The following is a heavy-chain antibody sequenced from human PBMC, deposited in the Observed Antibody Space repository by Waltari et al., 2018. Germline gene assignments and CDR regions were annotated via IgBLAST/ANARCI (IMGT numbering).Heavy chain of an antibody. CDR3: ANAKYYDFWSGYYGAPRGYYFDY. V-gene: IGHV4-34*01. CDR1: GGSFSGYY. Sequence: QVQLQQWGAGLLKPSETLSLTCAVYGGSFSGYYWSWIRQPPGKGLEWIGEINHSGSTNSNPSLKSRGTRPVDTSKNQFSLKLSSVTAADTAVYYCANAKYYDFWSGYYGAPRGYYFDYWGQGTLVTVSS. CDR2: INHSGST. J-gene: IGHJ4*02. D-gene: IGHD3-3*01.